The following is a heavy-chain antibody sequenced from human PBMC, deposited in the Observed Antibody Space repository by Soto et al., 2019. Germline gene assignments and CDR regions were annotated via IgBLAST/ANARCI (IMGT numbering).Heavy chain of an antibody. J-gene: IGHJ3*02. CDR2: ISSSGSTI. D-gene: IGHD2-15*01. CDR3: ARVNESSCVAFDI. Sequence: PGGSVRLSCAASGFPFSIYEMDLVRQSPGKGLEWVSYISSSGSTIYYADSVKGRFTISRENAKNSLYLQMNSLRAEATAVYYCARVNESSCVAFDIWGQGTIIPVSS. CDR1: GFPFSIYE. V-gene: IGHV3-48*03.